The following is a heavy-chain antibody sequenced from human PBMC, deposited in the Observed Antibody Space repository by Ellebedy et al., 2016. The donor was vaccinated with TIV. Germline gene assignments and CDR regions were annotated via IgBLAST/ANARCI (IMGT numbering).Heavy chain of an antibody. J-gene: IGHJ4*02. CDR3: ARDWARGYFDY. CDR1: GGSISSGGYY. V-gene: IGHV4-31*03. CDR2: IYYSGST. Sequence: SETLSLTXTVSGGSISSGGYYWSWIRQHPGKGLEWIGYIYYSGSTYYNPSLKSRVTISVDTSKNQFSLKLSSVTAADTAVYYCARDWARGYFDYWGQGTLVTVSS. D-gene: IGHD3-10*01.